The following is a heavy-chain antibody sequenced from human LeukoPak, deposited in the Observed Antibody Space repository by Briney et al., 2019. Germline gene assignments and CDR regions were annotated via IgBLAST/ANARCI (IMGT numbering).Heavy chain of an antibody. D-gene: IGHD6-13*01. CDR3: ARRPGIAAAGDYDY. V-gene: IGHV1-18*01. CDR2: ISAYNGNT. J-gene: IGHJ4*02. CDR1: GYTFTSYG. Sequence: ASVRVSCKASGYTFTSYGISWVRQAPGQGLEWMGWISAYNGNTNYAQKLQGRVTMTTDTSTSTAYMELRSLRSDDTAVYYCARRPGIAAAGDYDYWGQGTLVTVSS.